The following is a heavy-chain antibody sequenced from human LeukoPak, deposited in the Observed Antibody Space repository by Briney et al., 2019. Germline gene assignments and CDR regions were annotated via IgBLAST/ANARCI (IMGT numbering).Heavy chain of an antibody. CDR1: GFTFSSYS. CDR2: ISSSSSYI. Sequence: GGSLRLSCAASGFTFSSYSMNWVRQAPGKGLEWVSSISSSSSYIYYADSVKGRFTISRDNAKNSLHLQMNSLRAKDTAVYYCARDLSIAVAGTRFDYWGQGTLVTVSS. D-gene: IGHD6-19*01. J-gene: IGHJ4*02. V-gene: IGHV3-21*01. CDR3: ARDLSIAVAGTRFDY.